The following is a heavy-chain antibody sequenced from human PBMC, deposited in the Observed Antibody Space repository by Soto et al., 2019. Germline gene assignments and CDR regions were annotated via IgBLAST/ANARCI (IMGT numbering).Heavy chain of an antibody. CDR2: ISFSGDVT. J-gene: IGHJ6*02. V-gene: IGHV3-11*01. D-gene: IGHD2-8*01. CDR1: GFSFSDNY. CDR3: ARENGHPGHNYAMDV. Sequence: QEQLVESGGGLVKPGGSLRLSCVASGFSFSDNYMSWIRQAPGKGLERVSYISFSGDVTRYSDSVEGRFTVSRDNAKKSLYLQMNSLRVEDTAVYYCARENGHPGHNYAMDVWGQGTTVTVSS.